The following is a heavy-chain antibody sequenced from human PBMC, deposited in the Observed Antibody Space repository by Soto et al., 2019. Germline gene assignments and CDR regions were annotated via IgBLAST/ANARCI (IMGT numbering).Heavy chain of an antibody. CDR1: GFTFISYG. J-gene: IGHJ4*02. Sequence: PGGSLRLSCAASGFTFISYGMHWGRQAPGKGLEWVAVISYDGSNKYYADSVKGRFTISRDNSKNTLYLQMNSLRAEDTAVYYCAKEGGAVAGKFDYWGQGTLVTVSS. CDR3: AKEGGAVAGKFDY. D-gene: IGHD6-19*01. V-gene: IGHV3-30*18. CDR2: ISYDGSNK.